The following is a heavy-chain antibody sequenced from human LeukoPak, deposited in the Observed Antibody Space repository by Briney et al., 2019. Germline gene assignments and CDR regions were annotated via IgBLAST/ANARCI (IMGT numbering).Heavy chain of an antibody. CDR1: GYSFTSYG. D-gene: IGHD3-22*01. CDR2: ISVYNGNT. J-gene: IGHJ4*02. V-gene: IGHV1-18*01. Sequence: ASVKVSCKASGYSFTSYGISWVRQAPGQGLEWMGWISVYNGNTNYARKLQGRVTMTTDTSTSIGYMELRSLRSDDTAVYYCERGDDMDYWSQGTLVIVSS. CDR3: ERGDDMDY.